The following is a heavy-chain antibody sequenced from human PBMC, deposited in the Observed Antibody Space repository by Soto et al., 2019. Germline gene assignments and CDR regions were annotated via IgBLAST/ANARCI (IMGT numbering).Heavy chain of an antibody. Sequence: SETLSLTCAVSGGSISSTYWWSWVRQPPGKGLEWIGEIYHTGSTNYNPSLKSRVTISVDKSKNQFSLKLSSVTAADTAFYYCARKGYFDWLYFAYWGLGTLVPVSS. V-gene: IGHV4-4*02. D-gene: IGHD3-9*01. J-gene: IGHJ4*02. CDR3: ARKGYFDWLYFAY. CDR1: GGSISSTYW. CDR2: IYHTGST.